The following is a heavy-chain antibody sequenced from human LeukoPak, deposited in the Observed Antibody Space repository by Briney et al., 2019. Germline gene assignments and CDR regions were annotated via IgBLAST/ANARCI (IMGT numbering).Heavy chain of an antibody. Sequence: GASVKVSCKASGGTFSGYAISWVRQAPGQGLEWMGRIIPILGIANYAQKFQGRVTITADKSTSTAYMELSSLRSEDTAVYYCARGGVSSSSLQHWGQGTLVTVSS. CDR3: ARGGVSSSSLQH. CDR2: IIPILGIA. J-gene: IGHJ1*01. D-gene: IGHD6-13*01. CDR1: GGTFSGYA. V-gene: IGHV1-69*04.